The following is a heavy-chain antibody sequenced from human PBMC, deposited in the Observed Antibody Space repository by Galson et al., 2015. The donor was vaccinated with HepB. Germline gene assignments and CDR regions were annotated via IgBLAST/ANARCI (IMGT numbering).Heavy chain of an antibody. Sequence: SVKVSCKASGYTFPTNGISWVRQAPGQGLEWMGWISASKGNTIYAQKFQGRVTITTDTSTSTAYMEMRSLTSDDSAMYYCVRDRQYAFDYWGQGTLVIVSS. CDR2: ISASKGNT. V-gene: IGHV1-18*01. D-gene: IGHD5-24*01. CDR3: VRDRQYAFDY. J-gene: IGHJ4*02. CDR1: GYTFPTNG.